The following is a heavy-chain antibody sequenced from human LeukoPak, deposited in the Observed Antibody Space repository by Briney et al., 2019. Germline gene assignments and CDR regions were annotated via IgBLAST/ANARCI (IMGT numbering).Heavy chain of an antibody. D-gene: IGHD6-13*01. V-gene: IGHV1-2*02. J-gene: IGHJ5*02. CDR2: INPNSGGT. CDR1: GYTFTGYY. Sequence: ASVKVSCKASGYTFTGYYMHWVRQAPGQGLEWMGWINPNSGGTNYAQKFQGRLTMTRDTSISTAYMELSRLRSDDTAVYYCARGIAAAGPFDPWGQGTLVTVSS. CDR3: ARGIAAAGPFDP.